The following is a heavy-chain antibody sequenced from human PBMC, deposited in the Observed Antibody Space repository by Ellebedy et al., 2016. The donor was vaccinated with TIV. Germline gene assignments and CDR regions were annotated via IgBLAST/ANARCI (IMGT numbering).Heavy chain of an antibody. J-gene: IGHJ6*02. CDR2: INPSGGST. Sequence: AASVKVSCKASGYTFTSYYMHWVRQAPGQGLEWMGIINPSGGSTSYAQKFQGRVTMTRDTSTSTVYMELSSLRSEDTAVYYYAREWLVRYYYYYYGMDVWGQGTTVTVSS. D-gene: IGHD6-19*01. CDR1: GYTFTSYY. CDR3: AREWLVRYYYYYYGMDV. V-gene: IGHV1-46*01.